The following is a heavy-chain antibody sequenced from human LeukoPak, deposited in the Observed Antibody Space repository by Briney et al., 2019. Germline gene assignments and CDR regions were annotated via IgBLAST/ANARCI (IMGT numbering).Heavy chain of an antibody. Sequence: GGSLRLSCAATGFTVSSNYMSWVRQAPGKGLEWVSVIYIGGSTYYADSVKGRFTISRDNSQNTLSLQMNSLRAEDTAMYYCARDLTKYCDYWAQGTLVTVSS. CDR2: IYIGGST. V-gene: IGHV3-53*05. CDR3: ARDLTKYCDY. CDR1: GFTVSSNY. J-gene: IGHJ4*02.